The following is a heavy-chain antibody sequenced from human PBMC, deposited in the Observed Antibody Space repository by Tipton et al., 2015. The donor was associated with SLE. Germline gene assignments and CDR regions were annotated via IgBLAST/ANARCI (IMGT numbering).Heavy chain of an antibody. Sequence: LRLSCTVSGGSISSSSYYWGWIRQPPGKGLEWIGSIYYSGSTYYNPSLKSRVTISVDTSKNQFSLKLSSVTAADTAVYYCARRGIAVAGFDYWGQGTLVTVSS. CDR1: GGSISSSSYY. CDR2: IYYSGST. J-gene: IGHJ4*02. D-gene: IGHD6-19*01. CDR3: ARRGIAVAGFDY. V-gene: IGHV4-39*07.